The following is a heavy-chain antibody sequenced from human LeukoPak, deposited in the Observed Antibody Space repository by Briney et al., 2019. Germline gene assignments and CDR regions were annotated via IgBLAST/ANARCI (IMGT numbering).Heavy chain of an antibody. CDR1: GFTFSSYT. D-gene: IGHD3-16*01. CDR2: ISYDGRNE. Sequence: GGSLTLSCTVSGFTFSSYTSHWVRQAPGKGLEWVALISYDGRNEYFADSVKGRFTISRDNSKNTVYLQINSLRTEDTTVYYCARDLRGSSLDYWGQGTLVTVSS. V-gene: IGHV3-30*04. J-gene: IGHJ4*02. CDR3: ARDLRGSSLDY.